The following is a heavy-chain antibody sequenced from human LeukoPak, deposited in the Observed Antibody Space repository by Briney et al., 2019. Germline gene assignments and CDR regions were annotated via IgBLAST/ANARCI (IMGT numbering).Heavy chain of an antibody. CDR1: AGSLNSNFYY. CDR3: ARLRDGRWLLDS. Sequence: SETLSLTCTVSAGSLNSNFYYWGGIRQPPGKELEWIVSTRYRGNTFYNPSLKSRITISVDTSKNQFSLNLNSVTAADTSVYYCARLRDGRWLLDSWGRGTLVSVSS. V-gene: IGHV4-39*01. J-gene: IGHJ4*02. D-gene: IGHD5-12*01. CDR2: TRYRGNT.